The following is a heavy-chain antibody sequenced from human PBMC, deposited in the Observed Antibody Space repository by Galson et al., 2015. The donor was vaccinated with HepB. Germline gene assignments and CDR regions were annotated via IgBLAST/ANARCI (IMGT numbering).Heavy chain of an antibody. Sequence: SLRLSCAASGFIFSSYTMHWVRQAPGKGLEWVAIISSDGRSIYYGESVKGRFTISRDNSKNTLYLHMNSLRIDDTATYYCAREARFNADVPTAIGWFDPWGRGTLVTVSA. CDR3: AREARFNADVPTAIGWFDP. V-gene: IGHV3-30*03. D-gene: IGHD2-2*01. J-gene: IGHJ5*02. CDR2: ISSDGRSI. CDR1: GFIFSSYT.